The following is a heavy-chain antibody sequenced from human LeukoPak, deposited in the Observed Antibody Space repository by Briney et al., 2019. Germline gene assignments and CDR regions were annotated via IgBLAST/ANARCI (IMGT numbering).Heavy chain of an antibody. D-gene: IGHD5-18*01. CDR1: GGSISSYY. CDR3: ARGTGTAMPKGLGY. J-gene: IGHJ4*02. V-gene: IGHV4-59*01. CDR2: IYYSGST. Sequence: PSETLSLTCTVSGGSISSYYWSWIRQPPGKGLEWIGYIYYSGSTNYNPSLKSRVTISVDTSKNQSSLKLSSVTAADTAVYYCARGTGTAMPKGLGYWGQGTLVTVSS.